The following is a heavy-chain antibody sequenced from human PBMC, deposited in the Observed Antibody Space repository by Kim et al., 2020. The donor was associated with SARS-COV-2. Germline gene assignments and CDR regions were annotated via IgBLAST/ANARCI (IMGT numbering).Heavy chain of an antibody. CDR3: ASTYYYGSGSYSSAPED. CDR2: IYHSGST. CDR1: GGSISSGGYS. D-gene: IGHD3-10*01. Sequence: SETLSLTCAVSGGSISSGGYSWSWIRQPPGKGLEWIGYIYHSGSTYYNPSLKSRVTISVDRSKNQFSLKLSSVTAADTAVYYCASTYYYGSGSYSSAPEDWGQGTLVTVSS. V-gene: IGHV4-30-2*01. J-gene: IGHJ4*02.